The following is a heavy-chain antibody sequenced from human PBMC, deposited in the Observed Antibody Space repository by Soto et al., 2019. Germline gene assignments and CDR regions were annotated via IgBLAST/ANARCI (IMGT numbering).Heavy chain of an antibody. J-gene: IGHJ4*02. CDR2: VYYSGTT. CDR3: ARTTAVPNTLRSRYFFDY. CDR1: GGSVSNKTYY. D-gene: IGHD4-17*01. V-gene: IGHV4-61*01. Sequence: SETLSLTCSVSGGSVSNKTYYWSWVRQPPGKRLEWIGYVYYSGTTNYNPSLKSRVTISVDLSKNQFSLRLSSVTTADTALYYCARTTAVPNTLRSRYFFDYWGQGTLVTVSS.